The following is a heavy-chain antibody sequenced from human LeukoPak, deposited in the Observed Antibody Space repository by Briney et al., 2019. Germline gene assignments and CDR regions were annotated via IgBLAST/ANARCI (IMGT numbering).Heavy chain of an antibody. CDR1: GGSFSGYY. Sequence: SETLSLTCAVYGGSFSGYYWSWIRQPPGKGLEWIGEINHSASTNYNPSLKSRVTISVDTSKNQFSLKLSSVTAADTAVYYCARRKRSGCSSTSCLLNWFDPWGQGTLVNVSS. CDR2: INHSAST. D-gene: IGHD2-2*01. CDR3: ARRKRSGCSSTSCLLNWFDP. V-gene: IGHV4-34*01. J-gene: IGHJ5*02.